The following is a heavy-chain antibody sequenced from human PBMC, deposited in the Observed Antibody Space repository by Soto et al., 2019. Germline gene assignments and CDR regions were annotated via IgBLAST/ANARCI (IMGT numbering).Heavy chain of an antibody. CDR3: ATSGGTVIDFDY. CDR2: ISGSGGST. D-gene: IGHD3-16*02. J-gene: IGHJ4*02. Sequence: PGGSLRLSCAASGFTFSSYAMSWVRQAPGKGLEWVSAISGSGGSTYYADSVKGRFTISRDNSKNTLYLQMNSLRAEDTAVYHCATSGGTVIDFDYWGQGTLVTVSS. V-gene: IGHV3-23*01. CDR1: GFTFSSYA.